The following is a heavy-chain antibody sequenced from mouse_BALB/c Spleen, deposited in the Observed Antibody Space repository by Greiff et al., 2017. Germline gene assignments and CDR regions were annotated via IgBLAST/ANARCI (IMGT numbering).Heavy chain of an antibody. Sequence: EVKLVESGGGLVKPGGSLKLSCAASGFAFSIYDMSWVRQTPEKRLEWVAYISSGGGSTYYPDTVKGRFTISRDNAKNTLYLQMSSLKSEDTAMYYCAREEDGYCGAMDYWGEGTSVTVSS. CDR1: GFAFSIYD. J-gene: IGHJ4*01. CDR3: AREEDGYCGAMDY. D-gene: IGHD2-3*01. CDR2: ISSGGGST. V-gene: IGHV5-12-1*01.